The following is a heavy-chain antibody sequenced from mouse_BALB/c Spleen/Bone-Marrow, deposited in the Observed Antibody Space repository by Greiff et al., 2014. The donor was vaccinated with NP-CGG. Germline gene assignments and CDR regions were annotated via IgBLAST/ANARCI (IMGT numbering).Heavy chain of an antibody. J-gene: IGHJ3*01. CDR2: IFPGDGST. Sequence: VQLQQSGAELVKPGASVKLSCKASGYTFTSYDINWVRQRPERGLEWIGWIFPGDGSTKYNEKFKGKATLTTDKSSSTAYMQLSRLTSEDSAVYFCARRVYYDYDGGAWFAYWGQGTLVTVSA. D-gene: IGHD2-4*01. CDR3: ARRVYYDYDGGAWFAY. CDR1: GYTFTSYD. V-gene: IGHV1S56*01.